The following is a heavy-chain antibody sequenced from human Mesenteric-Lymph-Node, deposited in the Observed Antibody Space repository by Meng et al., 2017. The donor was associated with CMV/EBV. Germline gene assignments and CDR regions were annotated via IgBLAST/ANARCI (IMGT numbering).Heavy chain of an antibody. J-gene: IGHJ5*02. D-gene: IGHD6-13*01. CDR1: GYTFTGYY. CDR3: ARDLRYSSSLSWFDP. V-gene: IGHV1-2*02. Sequence: ASVKVSYKASGYTFTGYYMHWVRQAPGQGLEWMGWINPNSGGTNYAQKFQGRVTMTRDTSISTAYMELSRLRSDDTAVYYCARDLRYSSSLSWFDPWGQGTLVTVSS. CDR2: INPNSGGT.